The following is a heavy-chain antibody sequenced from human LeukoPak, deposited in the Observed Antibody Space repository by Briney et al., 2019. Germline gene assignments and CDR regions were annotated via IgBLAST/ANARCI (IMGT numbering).Heavy chain of an antibody. V-gene: IGHV3-33*01. CDR2: IWYDGSNK. J-gene: IGHJ4*02. CDR3: ARDLYSGSYYDY. CDR1: GFTFSSYG. Sequence: GGSLRLSCAASGFTFSSYGMHWVRQAPGKGLEWVAVIWYDGSNKYYGDSVKGRFTISRDNSKNTLYLQMNTLRAEDTAVYYCARDLYSGSYYDYWGQGTLVTVSA. D-gene: IGHD1-26*01.